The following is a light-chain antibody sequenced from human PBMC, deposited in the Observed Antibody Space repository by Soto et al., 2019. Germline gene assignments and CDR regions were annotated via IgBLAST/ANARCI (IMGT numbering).Light chain of an antibody. CDR2: TDN. J-gene: IGLJ2*01. Sequence: QSVLTQPPSASGTPGQRVTISCSGSSSNIGSNTVNWYQQLPGTAPKLLIYTDNQRPSGVTDRYSASKSGTSASLAISGLQSEDEADYYCATWDDSRNGPVFGGGTKLTVL. CDR3: ATWDDSRNGPV. CDR1: SSNIGSNT. V-gene: IGLV1-44*01.